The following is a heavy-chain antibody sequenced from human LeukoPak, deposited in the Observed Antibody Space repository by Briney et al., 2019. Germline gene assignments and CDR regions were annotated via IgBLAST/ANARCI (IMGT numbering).Heavy chain of an antibody. V-gene: IGHV4-30-4*01. Sequence: SETLSLTCTVSGGSINYYYWMWIRQPPGKGLEWIGYIYYRGSTYYNPSLKSRLTISVDTSKNQFSLRLSSVTAADTAVYYCARGSWSSSIDYWGQGTLVTVSS. CDR3: ARGSWSSSIDY. J-gene: IGHJ4*02. CDR2: IYYRGST. CDR1: GGSINYYY. D-gene: IGHD6-6*01.